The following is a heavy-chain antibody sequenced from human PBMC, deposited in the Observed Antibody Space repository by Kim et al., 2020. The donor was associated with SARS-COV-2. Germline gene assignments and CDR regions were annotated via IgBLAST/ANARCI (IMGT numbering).Heavy chain of an antibody. Sequence: GGSLRLSCAASGFTFSSYAMSWVRQAPGKGLEWVSAISGSGGSTYYADSVKGRFTISRDNSKNTLYLQMNSLRAEDTAVYYCAKDGGAYGDYLTPESSYYYYGMDVWGQGTTVTVSS. D-gene: IGHD4-17*01. CDR1: GFTFSSYA. CDR2: ISGSGGST. CDR3: AKDGGAYGDYLTPESSYYYYGMDV. V-gene: IGHV3-23*01. J-gene: IGHJ6*02.